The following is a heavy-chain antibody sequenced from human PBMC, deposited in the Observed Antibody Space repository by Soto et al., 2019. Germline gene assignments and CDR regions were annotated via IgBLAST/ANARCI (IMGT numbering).Heavy chain of an antibody. V-gene: IGHV3-23*01. D-gene: IGHD3-22*01. CDR3: AKDSNKYSSSLRGRYFDY. Sequence: EVQLLESGGGLVQRGGPRDCPVQPLDSPFTSYVMSWVRQAPGKGLEWVAGISGGGSTAFYADSVKGRFTISRDNAKNTVVLQMDSLRAEDTAIYYCAKDSNKYSSSLRGRYFDYWGQGTLVTVSS. J-gene: IGHJ4*02. CDR2: ISGGGSTA. CDR1: DSPFTSYV.